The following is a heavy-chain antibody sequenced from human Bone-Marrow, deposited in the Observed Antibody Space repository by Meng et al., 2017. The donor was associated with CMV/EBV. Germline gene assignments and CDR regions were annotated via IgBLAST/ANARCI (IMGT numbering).Heavy chain of an antibody. D-gene: IGHD6-19*01. J-gene: IGHJ4*02. CDR3: ARSSGWSRFDY. V-gene: IGHV1-2*02. CDR2: INPNDDT. CDR1: GYTVTDYY. Sequence: QVQLVQAGAEVKKPGASVKVSCKASGYTVTDYYTHWVRQAPGQWLEWMGWINPNDDTNYAQNFQGRVTMTRDMSINTVYMELSRLTSDDAAVYYCARSSGWSRFDYWGLGTLVTVSS.